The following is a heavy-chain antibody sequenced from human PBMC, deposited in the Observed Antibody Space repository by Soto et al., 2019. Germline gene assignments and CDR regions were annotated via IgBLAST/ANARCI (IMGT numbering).Heavy chain of an antibody. V-gene: IGHV3-30*18. CDR2: ISYDGVNK. CDR3: AKSVYNWNDGFFDY. CDR1: GFTFSTYG. Sequence: QVQLVESGGGVVQPGRSLRLSCAASGFTFSTYGMHGVRQAPGKGLEWVAVISYDGVNKYYADSVKGRFTISRDNSKNTLYLPMNSLRAEDTAVYYCAKSVYNWNDGFFDYWGQGTLVTVSS. J-gene: IGHJ4*02. D-gene: IGHD1-1*01.